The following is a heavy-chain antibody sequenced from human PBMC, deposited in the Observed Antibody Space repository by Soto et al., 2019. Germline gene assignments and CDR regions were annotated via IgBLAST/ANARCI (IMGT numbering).Heavy chain of an antibody. D-gene: IGHD6-13*01. J-gene: IGHJ4*02. CDR3: AKGLLHGRWYAAD. CDR1: GFTFSNCV. V-gene: IGHV3-23*01. Sequence: EVHLLESGGVLVQPGESLRLSCETSGFTFSNCVMTWVRQAPGKGLEWVSVITKTGDTDYADSVKGRFPISRDNSTNTVYLQMNSLRAEDTAVYYCAKGLLHGRWYAADWGQGTLVTVSS. CDR2: ITKTGDT.